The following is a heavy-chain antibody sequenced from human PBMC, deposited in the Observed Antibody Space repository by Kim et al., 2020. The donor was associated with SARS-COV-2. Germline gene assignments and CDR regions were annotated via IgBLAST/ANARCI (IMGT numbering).Heavy chain of an antibody. J-gene: IGHJ6*02. CDR1: GGSISSGDYY. V-gene: IGHV4-30-4*01. D-gene: IGHD3-3*01. Sequence: SETLSLTCTVSGGSISSGDYYWSWIRQPPGKGLEWIGYIYYSGSTYYNPSLKSRVTISVDTSKNQFSLKLSSVTAADTAVYYCARWGGYYYYGMDVWGQGTTVTVSS. CDR2: IYYSGST. CDR3: ARWGGYYYYGMDV.